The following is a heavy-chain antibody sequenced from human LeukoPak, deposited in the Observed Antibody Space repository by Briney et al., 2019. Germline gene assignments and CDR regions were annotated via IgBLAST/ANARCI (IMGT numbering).Heavy chain of an antibody. J-gene: IGHJ6*02. CDR3: ARHVKTRRLPFIAAPRSVHYGMDV. Sequence: PSETLSLTCTVSGGSISSYYWSWIRQPPGKGLEWIGYIYYSGSTNYNPSLKSRVTISVDTSKNQFSLKLSSVTAADTAVYYCARHVKTRRLPFIAAPRSVHYGMDVWGQGTTVTVSS. CDR1: GGSISSYY. D-gene: IGHD6-6*01. CDR2: IYYSGST. V-gene: IGHV4-59*08.